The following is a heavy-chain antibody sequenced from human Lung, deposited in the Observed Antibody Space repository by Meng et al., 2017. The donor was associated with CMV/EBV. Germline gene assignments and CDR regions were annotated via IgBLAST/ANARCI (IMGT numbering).Heavy chain of an antibody. J-gene: IGHJ5*02. Sequence: SGYTFPGYCLHWVRQAPGQGREWMGRINSSSDDTNYAQNFQDRLTMTRDTSISTVYMELTRLTSDDTAVYYCARGGVLLPAGKSWFDHWGLGTLVTVSS. CDR2: INSSSDDT. D-gene: IGHD2-2*01. V-gene: IGHV1-2*06. CDR3: ARGGVLLPAGKSWFDH. CDR1: GYTFPGYC.